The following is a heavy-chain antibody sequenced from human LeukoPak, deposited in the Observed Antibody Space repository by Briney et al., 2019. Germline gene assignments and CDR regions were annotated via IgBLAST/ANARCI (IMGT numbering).Heavy chain of an antibody. CDR1: GFTFSSYW. J-gene: IGHJ4*02. D-gene: IGHD3-22*01. V-gene: IGHV3-7*01. Sequence: GGSLRLSCAASGFTFSSYWMSWVCQAPGMGLEWVANIKQDGSEKYYVDSVKGRFTISRDNAKNSLYLQMNSLRAEDTAVYYCARPYYDSSGSHFDYWGQGTLVTVSS. CDR3: ARPYYDSSGSHFDY. CDR2: IKQDGSEK.